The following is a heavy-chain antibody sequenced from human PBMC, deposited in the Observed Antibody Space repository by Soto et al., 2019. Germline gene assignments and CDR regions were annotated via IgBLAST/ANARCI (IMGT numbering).Heavy chain of an antibody. CDR2: IAPSDSYT. CDR1: EYSITSYW. J-gene: IGHJ6*02. Sequence: SGESRMIPWRGSEYSITSYWLSWVRQMPGKGQEGIARIAPSDSYTNYSPSYQGHVTISADKSISTAYLQWSSLKASDTAMYYCARTEYSSGGSGMDVWGQGTTVTVSS. D-gene: IGHD6-19*01. V-gene: IGHV5-10-1*01. CDR3: ARTEYSSGGSGMDV.